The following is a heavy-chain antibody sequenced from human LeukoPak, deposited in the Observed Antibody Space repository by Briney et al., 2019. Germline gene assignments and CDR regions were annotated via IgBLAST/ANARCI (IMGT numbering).Heavy chain of an antibody. D-gene: IGHD3-3*01. V-gene: IGHV3-23*01. CDR3: VYYTIYGLARWFDP. J-gene: IGHJ5*02. Sequence: GGSLRLSCAASGFTFDSYAMSWVRQAPGKGLEWVSSISGNSNDIYYADSVKGRFTISRDYSTNTLYLGMNSLRTEDTALYYCVYYTIYGLARWFDPWGQGTLVTVSS. CDR2: ISGNSNDI. CDR1: GFTFDSYA.